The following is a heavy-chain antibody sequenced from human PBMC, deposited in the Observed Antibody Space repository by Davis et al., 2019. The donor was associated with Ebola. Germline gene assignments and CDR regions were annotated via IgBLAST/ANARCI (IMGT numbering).Heavy chain of an antibody. V-gene: IGHV3-30*03. J-gene: IGHJ4*02. CDR2: ISYDGSNK. CDR3: VRDSIEGATRFDY. Sequence: GGSLRLSCAASGFTFSSYSMNWVRQAPGKGLEWVAVISYDGSNKYYADSVKGRFTISRDNSKNTLYLQMNSLRAEDTAVFYCVRDSIEGATRFDYWGQGTLVTVSS. CDR1: GFTFSSYS. D-gene: IGHD1-26*01.